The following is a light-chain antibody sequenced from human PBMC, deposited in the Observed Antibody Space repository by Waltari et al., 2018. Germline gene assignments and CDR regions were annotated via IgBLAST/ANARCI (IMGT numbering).Light chain of an antibody. CDR1: TSNIGADYD. V-gene: IGLV1-40*01. Sequence: QSVLTQPPSVSGAPGQRVTISCTGSTSNIGADYDVSWYQNLPGTAPRLLIYGDIKRPAGVPDRFSGSKSGNSAALTITGLHAEDEANYFCLAYDSSLSAFVFGGGTKLTV. CDR3: LAYDSSLSAFV. CDR2: GDI. J-gene: IGLJ3*02.